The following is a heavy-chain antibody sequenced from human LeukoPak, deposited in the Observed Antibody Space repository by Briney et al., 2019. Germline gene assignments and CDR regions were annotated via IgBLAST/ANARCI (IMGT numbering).Heavy chain of an antibody. V-gene: IGHV4-59*05. CDR3: ARLATVTTAEYYYYYYYMDV. D-gene: IGHD4-11*01. J-gene: IGHJ6*03. Sequence: SETLSLTCTVSGGSISSYYWSWIRQPPGKGLEWIGSIYYSGSTYYNPSLKSRVTISVDTSKNQFSLKLSSVTAADTAVYYCARLATVTTAEYYYYYYYMDVWGKGTTVTVSS. CDR2: IYYSGST. CDR1: GGSISSYY.